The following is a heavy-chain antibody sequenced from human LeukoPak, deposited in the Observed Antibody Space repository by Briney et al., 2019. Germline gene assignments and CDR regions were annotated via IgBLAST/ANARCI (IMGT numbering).Heavy chain of an antibody. D-gene: IGHD3-22*01. CDR3: AREGNYYDSSGYYAWFDP. Sequence: PSETLSLTCAVYGGSFSGYYWSWIRQPPGKGLEWIGETNHSGSTNYNPSLKSRVTISVDTSKNQFSLKLSSVTAADTAVYYCAREGNYYDSSGYYAWFDPWGQGTLVTVSS. J-gene: IGHJ5*02. CDR2: TNHSGST. CDR1: GGSFSGYY. V-gene: IGHV4-34*01.